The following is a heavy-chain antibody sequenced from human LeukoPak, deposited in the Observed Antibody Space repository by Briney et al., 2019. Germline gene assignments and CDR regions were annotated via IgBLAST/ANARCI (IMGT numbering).Heavy chain of an antibody. CDR3: ARPEWELLSGFDY. CDR2: IRYDGNNK. D-gene: IGHD1-26*01. J-gene: IGHJ4*02. CDR1: GFTFSNYG. V-gene: IGHV3-30*02. Sequence: GGSLRLSCGASGFTFSNYGMLWVRQAPGKGLDWVAFIRYDGNNKLYADSVKGRFTISRDNSKNTLYLQMNSLRAEDTAVYYCARPEWELLSGFDYWGQGTLVTVSS.